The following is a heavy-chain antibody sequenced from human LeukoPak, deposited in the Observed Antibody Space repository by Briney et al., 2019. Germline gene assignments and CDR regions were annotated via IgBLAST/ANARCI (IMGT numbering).Heavy chain of an antibody. CDR3: TLYNF. J-gene: IGHJ4*02. D-gene: IGHD2-2*02. CDR2: INPNSGGT. V-gene: IGHV1-2*02. Sequence: ASVKVSCKASGYTFTGYYMHWVRQAPGQGLEWMGWINPNSGGTNYAQKFQGRVTTTRDTSISTAYMELSSLRYDAMAVYYCTLYNFWGQGTLVTVSS. CDR1: GYTFTGYY.